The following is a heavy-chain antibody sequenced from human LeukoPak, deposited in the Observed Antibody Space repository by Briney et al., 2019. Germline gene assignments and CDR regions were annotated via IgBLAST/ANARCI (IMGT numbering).Heavy chain of an antibody. J-gene: IGHJ4*02. CDR3: ARTRSQAISAQYFDY. CDR1: GGSVSSYS. V-gene: IGHV4-59*08. D-gene: IGHD2-2*02. CDR2: FYYGGST. Sequence: SSETLSLTCTVSGGSVSSYSWSWIRQPPGKGLEWIGYFYYGGSTNYNPSLKSRVTISVDTSKSQLSLNLTSVTAADTAVYYCARTRSQAISAQYFDYWGQGTLVTVSS.